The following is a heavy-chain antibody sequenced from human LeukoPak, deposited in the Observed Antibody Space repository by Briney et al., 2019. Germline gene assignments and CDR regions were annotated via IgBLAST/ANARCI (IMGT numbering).Heavy chain of an antibody. CDR3: ARHGERQWLVPEDWYFDL. D-gene: IGHD6-19*01. Sequence: PSETLSLTCAVYGGSFSGYYWSWIRQPPGKGLEWIGEINHSGSTNYNPSLKSRVTISVDTSKNQFSLKLSSVTAADTAVYYCARHGERQWLVPEDWYFDLWGRGTLVTVSS. J-gene: IGHJ2*01. V-gene: IGHV4-34*01. CDR1: GGSFSGYY. CDR2: INHSGST.